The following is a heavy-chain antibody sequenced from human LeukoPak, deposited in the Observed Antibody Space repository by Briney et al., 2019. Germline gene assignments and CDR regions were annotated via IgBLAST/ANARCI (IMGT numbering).Heavy chain of an antibody. CDR2: INPSGGST. Sequence: ASVKVSCKASGYTFTSYYMHWVRQAPGQGLEWMGIINPSGGSTSYAQKFQGRVTMTRDTSTSTVYMELSSLRSEDTAVYYCAREYCSGGSCYPLHPYFDYWGQATLVTVSS. D-gene: IGHD2-15*01. J-gene: IGHJ4*02. V-gene: IGHV1-46*03. CDR3: AREYCSGGSCYPLHPYFDY. CDR1: GYTFTSYY.